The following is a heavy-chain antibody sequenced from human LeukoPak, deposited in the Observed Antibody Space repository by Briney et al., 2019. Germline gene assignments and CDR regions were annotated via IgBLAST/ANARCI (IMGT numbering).Heavy chain of an antibody. D-gene: IGHD6-6*01. Sequence: PGGSLRLSCAASGFTFSSDSMNWVRQAPGKGLEWVSSISSSSSYIYYADSVKGRFTISRDNAKNSLYLQMNSLRAEDTAVYYCARDTSQYSSSLDYWGQGTLVTVSS. CDR2: ISSSSSYI. V-gene: IGHV3-21*01. J-gene: IGHJ4*02. CDR3: ARDTSQYSSSLDY. CDR1: GFTFSSDS.